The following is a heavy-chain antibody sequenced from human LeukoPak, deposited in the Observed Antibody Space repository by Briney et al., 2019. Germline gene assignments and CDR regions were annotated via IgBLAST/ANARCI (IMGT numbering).Heavy chain of an antibody. Sequence: SETLSLTCTVSGGSISSYYWSWIRQPAGKGLEWIGRIYTSGSTNYNPSLKSRVTMSVDTSKNQFSLKLSSVTAADTAVYYCARSYSSSPYNWFGPWGQGTLVTVSS. D-gene: IGHD6-13*01. CDR2: IYTSGST. CDR3: ARSYSSSPYNWFGP. CDR1: GGSISSYY. V-gene: IGHV4-4*07. J-gene: IGHJ5*02.